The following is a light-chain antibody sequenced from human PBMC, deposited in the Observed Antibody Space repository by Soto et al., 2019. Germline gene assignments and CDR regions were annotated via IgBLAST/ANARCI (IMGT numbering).Light chain of an antibody. CDR2: GAS. J-gene: IGKJ1*01. V-gene: IGKV3-20*01. Sequence: IVLTQSPDTLSLSPGERATLSCRASQSVNNYLAWYQPKPGQAPRLLIYGASSRATGVPDRFSGSGSGTDFTLTISRLEPEDFAVYYCQQYGSSPTTCGQGTKGDIK. CDR1: QSVNNY. CDR3: QQYGSSPTT.